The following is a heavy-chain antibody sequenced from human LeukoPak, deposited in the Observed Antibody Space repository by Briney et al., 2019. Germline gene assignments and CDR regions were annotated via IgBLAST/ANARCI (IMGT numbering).Heavy chain of an antibody. CDR1: GFTFSSYA. CDR2: ISGSGGST. J-gene: IGHJ4*02. CDR3: AKDGDLYYYDSSGYPWYFDY. D-gene: IGHD3-22*01. V-gene: IGHV3-23*01. Sequence: GGSLRLSCAASGFTFSSYAMSWVRQAPGKGLEWDPAISGSGGSTYYADSVKGRFTISRDNSKNTLYLQMNSLRAEDTAVYYCAKDGDLYYYDSSGYPWYFDYWGQGTLVTVSS.